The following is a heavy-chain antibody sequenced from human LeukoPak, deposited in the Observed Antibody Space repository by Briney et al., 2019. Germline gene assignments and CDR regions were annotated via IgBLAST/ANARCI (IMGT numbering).Heavy chain of an antibody. V-gene: IGHV4-34*01. Sequence: PSETLSLTCAVYGGSFSGYYWSWIRQPPGEGLEWIGEINHSGSTNYNPSLKSRVTISVDTSKNQFSLKLSSVTAADTAVYYCASSGLEDCSGGSCLDYWGQGTLVTVSS. D-gene: IGHD2-15*01. CDR3: ASSGLEDCSGGSCLDY. J-gene: IGHJ4*02. CDR2: INHSGST. CDR1: GGSFSGYY.